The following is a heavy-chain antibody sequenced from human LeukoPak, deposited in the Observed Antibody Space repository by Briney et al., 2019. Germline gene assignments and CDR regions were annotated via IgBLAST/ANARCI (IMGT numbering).Heavy chain of an antibody. Sequence: SETLSLTCTVSGGSISSYYWSWIRQPAGKGLEWIGRIYTSGITNCNPSLQSRVTMSVDTSKNQSSLKLNSVTAADTAVYYCARGRDWNYLFFDYWGQGTLVTVSS. CDR1: GGSISSYY. CDR3: ARGRDWNYLFFDY. CDR2: IYTSGIT. J-gene: IGHJ4*02. D-gene: IGHD1-7*01. V-gene: IGHV4-4*07.